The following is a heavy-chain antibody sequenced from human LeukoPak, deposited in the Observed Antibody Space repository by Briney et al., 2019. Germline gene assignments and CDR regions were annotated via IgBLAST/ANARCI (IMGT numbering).Heavy chain of an antibody. D-gene: IGHD1-26*01. CDR3: ARDRKSGEWDLVP. J-gene: IGHJ4*02. Sequence: GGSLRLSCAASGFTFSSYDMDWVRQAPGKGLEWVSYISGSSSTKYYADSVKGRFFISRDNAKNSLYLQMNSLRAEDTAVYYCARDRKSGEWDLVPWGQGTLVTVSS. CDR2: ISGSSSTK. V-gene: IGHV3-48*01. CDR1: GFTFSSYD.